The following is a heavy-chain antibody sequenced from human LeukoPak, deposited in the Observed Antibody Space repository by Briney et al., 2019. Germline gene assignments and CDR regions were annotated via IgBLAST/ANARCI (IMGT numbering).Heavy chain of an antibody. V-gene: IGHV4-31*03. D-gene: IGHD2-15*01. CDR2: IYYSGST. J-gene: IGHJ2*01. CDR3: ARAVVVAATPYWYFDL. Sequence: PSQTLSLTCTVSGGSISSGGYYWSWIRQHPGKGLEWIGYIYYSGSTYYNPSLKSRVTISVDTSKNQFSLKLSSVTAADTAVYYCARAVVVAATPYWYFDLWGRGTLVTVSS. CDR1: GGSISSGGYY.